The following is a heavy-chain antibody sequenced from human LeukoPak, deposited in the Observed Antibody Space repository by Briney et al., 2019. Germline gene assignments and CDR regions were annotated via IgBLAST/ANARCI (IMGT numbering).Heavy chain of an antibody. CDR3: ARLVWLGESPGSWFDS. V-gene: IGHV4-59*11. CDR2: IHYSGST. J-gene: IGHJ5*01. D-gene: IGHD3-10*01. Sequence: SETLSLTRSASGGSITSHFWSWIRQPPGKGLEWIGYIHYSGSTNYNPSLKSRVTISPDTSKNQLFLQLNSVTAADTAVYYCARLVWLGESPGSWFDSWGQGTLVTVSS. CDR1: GGSITSHF.